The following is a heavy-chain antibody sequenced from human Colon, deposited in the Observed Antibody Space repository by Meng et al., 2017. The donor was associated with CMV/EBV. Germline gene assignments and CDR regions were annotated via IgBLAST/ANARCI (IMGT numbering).Heavy chain of an antibody. J-gene: IGHJ4*02. CDR3: ARLPYTKCFDY. D-gene: IGHD2-2*02. CDR2: ISSSGSTI. Sequence: GESLKISCAASGFTFSSYEMNWVRQAPGKGLEWVSYISSSGSTIYYADSVKGRFTISRDNAKNSLYLQMNSLRAEDTAIYYCARLPYTKCFDYWGQGTLVTVSS. V-gene: IGHV3-48*03. CDR1: GFTFSSYE.